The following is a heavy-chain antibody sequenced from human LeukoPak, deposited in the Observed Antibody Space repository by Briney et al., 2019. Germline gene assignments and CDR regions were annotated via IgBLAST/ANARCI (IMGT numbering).Heavy chain of an antibody. J-gene: IGHJ3*02. V-gene: IGHV3-7*03. CDR2: IKEDGSEK. CDR3: ARDVNRGVFDM. CDR1: GFAFDKYC. Sequence: PGGSLRLSCEGSGFAFDKYCISWVRQAPGKGLEWVANIKEDGSEKEFLDSVKGRFTISRDNSKKSVYLQMNSLRAEDTAVYYCARDVNRGVFDMWGQGTRVTVSS.